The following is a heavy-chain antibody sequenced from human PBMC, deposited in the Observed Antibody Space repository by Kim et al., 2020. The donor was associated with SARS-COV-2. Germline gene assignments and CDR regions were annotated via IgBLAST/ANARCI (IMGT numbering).Heavy chain of an antibody. Sequence: KPDGGTKDYAAPVKGRFTISRDDSKNTLYLQMNSLKTEDTAVYYCTIGNYWGQGTLVTVSS. J-gene: IGHJ4*02. CDR3: TIGNY. CDR2: KPDGGTK. V-gene: IGHV3-15*01.